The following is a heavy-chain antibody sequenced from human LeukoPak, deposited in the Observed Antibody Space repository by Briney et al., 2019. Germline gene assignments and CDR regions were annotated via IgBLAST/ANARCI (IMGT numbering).Heavy chain of an antibody. J-gene: IGHJ6*03. CDR1: GYTFTSYG. CDR2: ISAYNGNT. CDR3: AIGEMATTRYYYYYYMDV. D-gene: IGHD5-24*01. V-gene: IGHV1-18*01. Sequence: ASVKVSCKASGYTFTSYGISWVRQAPGQGLEWMGWISAYNGNTNYAQKLRGRVTMTTDTSTSTAYMELRSLRSDDTAVYYCAIGEMATTRYYYYYYMDVWGKGTTVTVSS.